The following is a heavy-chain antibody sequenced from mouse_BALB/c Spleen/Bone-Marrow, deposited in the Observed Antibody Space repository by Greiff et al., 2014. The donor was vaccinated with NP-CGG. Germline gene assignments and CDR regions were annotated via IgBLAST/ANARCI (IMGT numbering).Heavy chain of an antibody. Sequence: VQLVESGPQLVRPGASVKISCKASGYSFTSYWMHWVKQRPGQGLEWIGMIDPSDSETRLNQKFKDKATLTVDKSSSTAYMQLSSPTSEDSAVYCCAREAGYYYAMDYWGQGTSVTVSS. D-gene: IGHD2-2*01. CDR3: AREAGYYYAMDY. V-gene: IGHV1S126*01. CDR1: GYSFTSYW. CDR2: IDPSDSET. J-gene: IGHJ4*01.